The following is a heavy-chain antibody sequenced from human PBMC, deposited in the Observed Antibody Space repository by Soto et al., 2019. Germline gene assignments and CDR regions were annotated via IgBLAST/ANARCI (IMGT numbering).Heavy chain of an antibody. V-gene: IGHV4-30-4*01. J-gene: IGHJ6*02. CDR2: IYYSGST. CDR3: ARDQLELKSYYYYGMDV. D-gene: IGHD1-1*01. Sequence: TLSLTCTVSGGSISSGDYYWSWIRQPPGKGLEWIGYIYYSGSTYYNPSLKSRVTISVDTSKNQFSLKLSSVTAADTAVYYCARDQLELKSYYYYGMDVWGQGTTVTVSS. CDR1: GGSISSGDYY.